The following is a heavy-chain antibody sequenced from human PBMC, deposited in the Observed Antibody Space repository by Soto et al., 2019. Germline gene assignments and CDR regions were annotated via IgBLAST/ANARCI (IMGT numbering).Heavy chain of an antibody. CDR3: ARAYASNKYWFDP. Sequence: QVQLVQSGAEVKKPGSSVKVSCKASGGTFSSHIITWVRQAPGQGLEWMGGIIPIFGAATYAQKFQDRVTITADESTTTAYMELSSLGSEDTAVYFCARAYASNKYWFDPWGQGTLVTVSS. CDR2: IIPIFGAA. CDR1: GGTFSSHI. D-gene: IGHD2-2*01. J-gene: IGHJ5*02. V-gene: IGHV1-69*01.